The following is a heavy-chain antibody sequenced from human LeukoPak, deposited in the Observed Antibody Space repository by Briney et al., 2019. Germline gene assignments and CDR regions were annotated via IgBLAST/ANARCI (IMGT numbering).Heavy chain of an antibody. CDR2: IYYSGST. D-gene: IGHD3-3*01. CDR3: ARLREDWFDP. CDR1: GGSISSYY. J-gene: IGHJ5*02. Sequence: SETLSLTCTVSGGSISSYYWSWIRQPPGKGLEWIGYIYYSGSTNYNPSLKSRVTISVDTSKNQFSLKLSSVTAADTAVYYRARLREDWFDPWGQGTLVTVSS. V-gene: IGHV4-59*08.